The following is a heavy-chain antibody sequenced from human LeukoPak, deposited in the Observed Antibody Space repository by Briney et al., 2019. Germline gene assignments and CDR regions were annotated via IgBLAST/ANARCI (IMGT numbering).Heavy chain of an antibody. Sequence: ASVKVSCKASGYTFTKYAMHWVHQAPGQTLEWMAWINAGNGNTKYSQKFQGRVTITRDTSASIAYMELSSLRSEDTAVYYCAREACSSTRCYDLAFDIWGQGTMVTVSS. D-gene: IGHD2-2*01. CDR2: INAGNGNT. J-gene: IGHJ3*02. CDR1: GYTFTKYA. CDR3: AREACSSTRCYDLAFDI. V-gene: IGHV1-3*01.